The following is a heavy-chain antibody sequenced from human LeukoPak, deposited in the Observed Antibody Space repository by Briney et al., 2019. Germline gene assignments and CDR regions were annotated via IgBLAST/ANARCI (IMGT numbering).Heavy chain of an antibody. V-gene: IGHV3-21*01. CDR1: GFTFSSYS. CDR3: ARDGYLYYYDSSGLDY. CDR2: ISSSSSYI. J-gene: IGHJ4*02. D-gene: IGHD3-22*01. Sequence: GGSLRLSCAASGFTFSSYSMNWVRQAPGKGLEWVSSISSSSSYIYYADSVKGRFTISRDNAKNSLYLQMNSLRAEDTAAYYCARDGYLYYYDSSGLDYWGQGTLVTVSS.